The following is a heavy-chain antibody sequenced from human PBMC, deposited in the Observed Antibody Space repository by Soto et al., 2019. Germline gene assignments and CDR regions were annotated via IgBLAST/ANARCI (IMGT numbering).Heavy chain of an antibody. Sequence: TLSLTCTVSGGSISSGGYYWSWIRQHPGKGLEWIGYIYYSGSTYYNPSLKSRVTISVDTSKNQFSLKLSSVTAADTAVYYCARLVYAVYYFDYWGQGTLVTVSS. D-gene: IGHD2-8*01. J-gene: IGHJ4*02. CDR1: GGSISSGGYY. V-gene: IGHV4-31*03. CDR3: ARLVYAVYYFDY. CDR2: IYYSGST.